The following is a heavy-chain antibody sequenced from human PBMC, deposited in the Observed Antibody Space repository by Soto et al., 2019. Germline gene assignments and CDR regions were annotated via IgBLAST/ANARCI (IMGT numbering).Heavy chain of an antibody. D-gene: IGHD5-12*01. CDR2: VKDGGHT. J-gene: IGHJ4*02. CDR3: ARGQEGVVATH. Sequence: QVQLQKWGAGLLKPSESLSLNCAVTGGSLSGYYWSWIRQHPGKGLEWIGEVKDGGHTNYSPSLRGRVTISSDTSNNQFSLRLNSVTAADTGVYYCARGQEGVVATHWDQGSLVTVSS. CDR1: GGSLSGYY. V-gene: IGHV4-34*01.